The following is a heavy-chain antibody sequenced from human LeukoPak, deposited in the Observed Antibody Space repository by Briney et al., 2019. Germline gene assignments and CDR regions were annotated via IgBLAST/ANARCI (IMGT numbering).Heavy chain of an antibody. CDR3: ARGDYYDSSGYLDY. CDR2: IKQDGSEK. Sequence: GGSLRLSCAASGFTFSSYWMSWVRQAPGKGLEWVANIKQDGSEKYYVDPVKGRFTISRDNAKNSLYLQMNSLRAEDTAVYYCARGDYYDSSGYLDYWGQGTLVTVSS. J-gene: IGHJ4*02. CDR1: GFTFSSYW. V-gene: IGHV3-7*01. D-gene: IGHD3-22*01.